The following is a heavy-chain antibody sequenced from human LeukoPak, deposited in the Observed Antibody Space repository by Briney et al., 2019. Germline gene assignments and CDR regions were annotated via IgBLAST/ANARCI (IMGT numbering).Heavy chain of an antibody. D-gene: IGHD6-13*01. CDR3: ARQFSGSSWYSFGY. V-gene: IGHV4-4*09. CDR1: GGSINSYY. CDR2: IYTSGST. Sequence: SETPSITCTVSGGSINSYYWSWIRQPPGKGLEWIGYIYTSGSTNYNPSLKSRVTISVDTSKNQFSLKLSSVTAADTAVYYCARQFSGSSWYSFGYWGQGTLVTVSS. J-gene: IGHJ4*02.